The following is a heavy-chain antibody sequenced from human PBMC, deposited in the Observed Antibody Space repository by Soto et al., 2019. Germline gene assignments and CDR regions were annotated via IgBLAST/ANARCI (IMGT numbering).Heavy chain of an antibody. CDR3: STQASDFWRGYPQYYRDV. J-gene: IGHJ6*03. Sequence: EVQLVESGGGLVQPGGSLTLSCAASGFTFSVSALHWVHHPSGRGLEWVGRIRSRGNNYATAYAASMDGRFTISRDDSKNTAYLQLNSLTTEDTAVYYCSTQASDFWRGYPQYYRDVWGKGTTVTVS. D-gene: IGHD3-3*01. CDR1: GFTFSVSA. CDR2: IRSRGNNYAT. V-gene: IGHV3-73*01.